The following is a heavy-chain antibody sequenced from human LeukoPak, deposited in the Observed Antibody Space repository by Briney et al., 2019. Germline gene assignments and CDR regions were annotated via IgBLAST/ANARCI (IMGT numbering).Heavy chain of an antibody. J-gene: IGHJ4*02. D-gene: IGHD4/OR15-4a*01. V-gene: IGHV3-30*02. Sequence: PGGSLRLSCAASGFTFRSYGIHWVRQAPGKGLEWVTYISDDGRDKWYEDSVKGRLTISRDNSKNTLSLQMNSLRPEDTAVYYCAKDKDYGWDYWGQGTLVTVSS. CDR1: GFTFRSYG. CDR3: AKDKDYGWDY. CDR2: ISDDGRDK.